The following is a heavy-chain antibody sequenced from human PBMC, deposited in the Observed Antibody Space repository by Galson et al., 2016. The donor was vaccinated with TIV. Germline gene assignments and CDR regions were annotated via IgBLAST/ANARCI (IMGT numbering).Heavy chain of an antibody. CDR2: IDPRDSYI. V-gene: IGHV5-10-1*01. D-gene: IGHD3-10*01. Sequence: QSGAEVKKPGESLRISCKGSGYSFTSYYIIWVRQMPGKGLEWMGRIDPRDSYINYSPSFQGHVTISSDKSISTAYLQWNSLKASDSAIYYCARGVPTGSGWLDPWGQGTPVTVSS. CDR3: ARGVPTGSGWLDP. CDR1: GYSFTSYY. J-gene: IGHJ5*02.